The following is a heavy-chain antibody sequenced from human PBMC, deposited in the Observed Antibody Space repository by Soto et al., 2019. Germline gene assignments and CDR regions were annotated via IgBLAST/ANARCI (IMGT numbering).Heavy chain of an antibody. CDR1: GFIFSNYG. J-gene: IGHJ4*02. V-gene: IGHV3-30*18. CDR2: ISFDGKNR. CDR3: AKRGGVVGGSEHPFFEY. Sequence: QVQLVESGGGVVQPGKSLRLSCAASGFIFSNYGMHWVRQAPGKGLEWVALISFDGKNRNYADSVKGRFTIYRDNPKNTLYLEMNSLRPEDTAFYYCAKRGGVVGGSEHPFFEYWGQGTLVTGSS. D-gene: IGHD2-15*01.